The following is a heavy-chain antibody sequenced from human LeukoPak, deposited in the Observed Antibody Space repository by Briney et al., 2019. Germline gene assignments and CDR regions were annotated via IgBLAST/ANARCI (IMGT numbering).Heavy chain of an antibody. J-gene: IGHJ4*02. CDR1: GGSISSSSYY. CDR2: IYYTGST. CDR3: ARHYSSDPFDY. V-gene: IGHV4-39*01. Sequence: PSETLSLTCTVSGGSISSSSYYWGWIRQPPGKGLEWIGTIYYTGSTHYNPSLKSRVTISADTSKSQFSLKLTSVTAADTAVYYCARHYSSDPFDYWGQGTLVTVSS. D-gene: IGHD2-21*01.